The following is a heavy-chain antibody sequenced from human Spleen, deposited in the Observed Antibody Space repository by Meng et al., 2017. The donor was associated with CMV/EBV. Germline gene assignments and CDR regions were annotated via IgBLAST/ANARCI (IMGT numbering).Heavy chain of an antibody. V-gene: IGHV5-51*01. J-gene: IGHJ4*02. CDR3: ARGWGYGGTPKFDY. Sequence: KGCGYSFTIYWIAWVRQMPGKGREWLGIIYPGDSDTRYSPSFQGRVTISLDKSISTAYLQWSSLKASDTAIYYCARGWGYGGTPKFDYLGQGTLVTVSS. D-gene: IGHD4-23*01. CDR2: IYPGDSDT. CDR1: GYSFTIYW.